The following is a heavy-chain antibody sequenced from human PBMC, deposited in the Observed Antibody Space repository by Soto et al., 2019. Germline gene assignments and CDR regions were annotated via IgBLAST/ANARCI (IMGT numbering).Heavy chain of an antibody. J-gene: IGHJ5*02. V-gene: IGHV4-30-4*01. CDR3: AKGYFDWLGWFDP. Sequence: SETLSLTCTVSGGSISSGDYYWSWIRQPPGKGLEWIGYIYYSGSTYYNPSLKSRVTISVDTSKNQFSLKLSSVTAADTAVYYCAKGYFDWLGWFDPWGQGTLVTVSS. CDR2: IYYSGST. D-gene: IGHD3-9*01. CDR1: GGSISSGDYY.